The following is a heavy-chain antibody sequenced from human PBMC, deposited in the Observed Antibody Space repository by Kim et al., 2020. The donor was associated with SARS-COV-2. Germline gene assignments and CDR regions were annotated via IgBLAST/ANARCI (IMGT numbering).Heavy chain of an antibody. CDR2: INSGGSST. Sequence: GGSLRLSCAASGFTFSSYWMSWVRQAPGKGLEWVSRINSGGSSTSYADSVKGRFTISRDNAKNTLYLQMNSLRAEDTAVYYCAREIVVVILYGMDVWGQGNTVTVSS. D-gene: IGHD3-22*01. CDR3: AREIVVVILYGMDV. V-gene: IGHV3-74*01. J-gene: IGHJ6*02. CDR1: GFTFSSYW.